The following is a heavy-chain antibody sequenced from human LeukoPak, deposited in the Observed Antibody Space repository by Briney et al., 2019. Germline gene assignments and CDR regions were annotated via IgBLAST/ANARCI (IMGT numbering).Heavy chain of an antibody. CDR1: GYGFSSYW. CDR3: ARHTTVGGSLRFDY. Sequence: GESLKISCKGSGYGFSSYWIGWVRQMPGKGLEYMGIICPGDSDTRYSQSFQGQVTISADKSITTAYLQWSSLKASNTAMYYCARHTTVGGSLRFDYWGQGTLVSVSS. J-gene: IGHJ4*02. CDR2: ICPGDSDT. V-gene: IGHV5-51*01. D-gene: IGHD4-23*01.